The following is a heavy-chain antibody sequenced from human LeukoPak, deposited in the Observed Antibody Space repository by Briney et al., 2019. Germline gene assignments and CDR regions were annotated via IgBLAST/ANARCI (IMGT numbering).Heavy chain of an antibody. V-gene: IGHV3-74*01. J-gene: IGHJ4*02. Sequence: GGSLRLSCAASGFTFTTYWMHWVRQTPEKGLVWVSRINSDGSITTYADSVKGRFTISRDNSKNTLYLQMNSLRAEDTAVYYCAREGRGYSYGDSDFFDYWGQGTLVTVSS. CDR1: GFTFTTYW. CDR3: AREGRGYSYGDSDFFDY. CDR2: INSDGSIT. D-gene: IGHD5-18*01.